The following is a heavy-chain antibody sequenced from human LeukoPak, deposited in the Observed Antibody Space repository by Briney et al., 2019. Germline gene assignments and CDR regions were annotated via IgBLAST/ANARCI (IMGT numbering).Heavy chain of an antibody. D-gene: IGHD2-2*01. V-gene: IGHV4-61*02. CDR2: IYTSGST. J-gene: IGHJ6*03. Sequence: SETLSLTCTVSGGSISSGSYYWSWIRQPAGKGLEWIGRIYTSGSTNYNPSLKSRVTISVDTSKNQFSLKLSPVTAADTAVYYCARSSTSWNTYYYYYYMDVWGKGTTVTVSS. CDR1: GGSISSGSYY. CDR3: ARSSTSWNTYYYYYYMDV.